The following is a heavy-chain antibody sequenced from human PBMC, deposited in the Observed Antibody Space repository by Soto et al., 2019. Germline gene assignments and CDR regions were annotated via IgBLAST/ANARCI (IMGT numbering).Heavy chain of an antibody. CDR2: IYYSGST. CDR1: GGSISSGGYY. V-gene: IGHV4-31*03. J-gene: IGHJ6*02. CDR3: ARNPITFGGGIVMAYGMDV. D-gene: IGHD3-16*02. Sequence: SETLSLTCTVSGGSISSGGYYWSLIRQHPGKGLEWIGYIYYSGSTCYNPSLKSRVTISVDTSKNQFSLKLSSVTAADTAVYYCARNPITFGGGIVMAYGMDVWGQGTTVTVSS.